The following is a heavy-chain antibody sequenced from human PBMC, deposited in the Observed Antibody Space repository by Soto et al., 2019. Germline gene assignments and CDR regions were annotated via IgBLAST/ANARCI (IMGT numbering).Heavy chain of an antibody. J-gene: IGHJ5*02. CDR2: IYYSGST. Sequence: KSSETLSLTCTVSGGSISSSSYYWGWIRQPPGKGLEWIGSIYYSGSTYYNPSLKSRVTISVDTSKNQFSLKLSSVTAADTAVYYCARRGYDFWSGSLNGGGWFDPWGQGTLVTVSS. CDR1: GGSISSSSYY. D-gene: IGHD3-3*01. V-gene: IGHV4-39*01. CDR3: ARRGYDFWSGSLNGGGWFDP.